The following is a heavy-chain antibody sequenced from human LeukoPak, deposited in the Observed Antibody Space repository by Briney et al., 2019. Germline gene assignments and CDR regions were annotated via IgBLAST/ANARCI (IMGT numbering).Heavy chain of an antibody. CDR3: ARAPYDILTGYYSDY. D-gene: IGHD3-9*01. CDR2: ISYDGSNK. J-gene: IGHJ4*02. V-gene: IGHV3-30-3*01. Sequence: GGSLRLSCAASGFTFSTYSMHWVRQAPGKGLEWVAAISYDGSNKYYADSVKGRFTISRDKSKKTLYLQMNSLRAEDTAVYYCARAPYDILTGYYSDYWGQGTLVTVSS. CDR1: GFTFSTYS.